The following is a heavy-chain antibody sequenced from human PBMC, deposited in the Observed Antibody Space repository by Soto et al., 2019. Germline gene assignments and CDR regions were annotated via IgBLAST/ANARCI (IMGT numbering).Heavy chain of an antibody. V-gene: IGHV3-53*01. D-gene: IGHD1-26*01. Sequence: EVQLVESGGGLIQPGGSLRLSCAASGFTVSSNYMSWVRQAPGKGLEWVSVIYSGGSTYYADSVKGRFTINRDNSKNTRDSQINRLSTEDTAVNYCARVRRVGATTPHAFAIRGQGTMVIVSS. CDR3: ARVRRVGATTPHAFAI. CDR1: GFTVSSNY. J-gene: IGHJ3*02. CDR2: IYSGGST.